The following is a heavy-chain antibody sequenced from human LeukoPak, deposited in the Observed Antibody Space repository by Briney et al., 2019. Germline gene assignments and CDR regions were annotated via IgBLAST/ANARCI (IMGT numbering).Heavy chain of an antibody. CDR1: GDTFTSYY. J-gene: IGHJ4*02. D-gene: IGHD3-3*01. CDR3: ARGNLTYYDFWSGYHFDY. V-gene: IGHV1-46*03. CDR2: INPSGGST. Sequence: ASVKVSCKASGDTFTSYYMHWVRQAPGQGLEWMGIINPSGGSTSYAQKFQGRVTMTRDTSTSTVYMELSSLRSEDTAVYYCARGNLTYYDFWSGYHFDYWGQGTLVTVSS.